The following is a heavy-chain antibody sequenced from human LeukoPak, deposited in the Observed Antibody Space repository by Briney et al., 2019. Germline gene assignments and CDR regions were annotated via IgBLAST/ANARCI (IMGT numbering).Heavy chain of an antibody. CDR3: VRNTDY. CDR2: IDWDDDK. J-gene: IGHJ4*02. V-gene: IGHV2-70*04. Sequence: SGPALVKPTQTLTLTCTFSGFSLNTYGMRVSWIRQPPGKALEWLARIDWDDDKFYSTSLKTRLTISKDTSKNQVVLTMTNTDPVDTATYYCVRNTDYWGQGTLVTVSS. CDR1: GFSLNTYGMR.